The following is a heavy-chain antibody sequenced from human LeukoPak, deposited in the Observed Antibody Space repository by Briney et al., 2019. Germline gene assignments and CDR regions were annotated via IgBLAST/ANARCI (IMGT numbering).Heavy chain of an antibody. CDR2: IYHSGST. V-gene: IGHV4-30-2*01. D-gene: IGHD2-15*01. CDR1: GGSISIGGYS. CDR3: AREWRLNSGYCSGGSCYSRGMDI. J-gene: IGHJ6*02. Sequence: SQTLSLTCAVSGGSISIGGYSWSWIRQPPGKGLEWIGYIYHSGSTYYNPSLKSRVTISVDRSKNQFSLKLSSVTAADTAVYYCAREWRLNSGYCSGGSCYSRGMDIWGQGTTVTVSS.